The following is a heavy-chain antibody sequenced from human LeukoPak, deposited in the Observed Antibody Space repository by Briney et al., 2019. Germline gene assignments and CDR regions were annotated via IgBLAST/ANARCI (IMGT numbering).Heavy chain of an antibody. V-gene: IGHV3-74*01. CDR2: IESDASST. Sequence: GGSLRLSCVASGFTLSDHWMYWVRQGPGKGLAHVSRIESDASSTTYADSVKGRFTISRDNAKNTLYLQMNSLRAEDTAVYYCARRRLPAADPWYFDLWGRGTLVTVSS. CDR3: ARRRLPAADPWYFDL. CDR1: GFTLSDHW. D-gene: IGHD6-13*01. J-gene: IGHJ2*01.